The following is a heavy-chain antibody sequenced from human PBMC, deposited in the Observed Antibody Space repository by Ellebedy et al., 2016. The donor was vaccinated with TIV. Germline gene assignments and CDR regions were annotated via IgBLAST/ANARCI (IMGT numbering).Heavy chain of an antibody. D-gene: IGHD2/OR15-2a*01. J-gene: IGHJ1*01. CDR3: ARHFYHNSRADH. V-gene: IGHV4-39*01. Sequence: SETLSLTXTVSGGSIGGSDSYWGWIRQSPGGKLEWIGTIYYTGSTYYNPSLKSRVSMSVDTSKNHFSLKLYSLTAADTAKYNCARHFYHNSRADHWGQGTLVTVSS. CDR1: GGSIGGSDSY. CDR2: IYYTGST.